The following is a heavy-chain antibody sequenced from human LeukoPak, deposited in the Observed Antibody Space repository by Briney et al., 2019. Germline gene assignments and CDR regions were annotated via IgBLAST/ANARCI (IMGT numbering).Heavy chain of an antibody. Sequence: GGSLRLSCAASGFTFSSYWMSWVRQAPGKGLEWVANIKKDGSEKYYVDYVKGRFTISRDNAKNSLYLQMNSLRAEDTAVYYCAREDGSGWAFDYWGQGTLVTVSS. J-gene: IGHJ4*02. V-gene: IGHV3-7*01. CDR2: IKKDGSEK. D-gene: IGHD6-19*01. CDR3: AREDGSGWAFDY. CDR1: GFTFSSYW.